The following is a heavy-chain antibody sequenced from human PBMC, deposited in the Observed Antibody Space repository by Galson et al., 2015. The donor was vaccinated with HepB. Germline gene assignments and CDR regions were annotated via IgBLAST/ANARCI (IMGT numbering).Heavy chain of an antibody. D-gene: IGHD3-10*01. Sequence: SLRLSCAASGFTFSNYAMSWVRQAPGKGLEWVSTITNSGSPYYADSVKGRFTVSRDNSKNTLYLQMNRLRAEDTAIYYCAKCSGVMIRGVIIAKRADYWGQGTLVTVSS. CDR2: ITNSGSP. CDR3: AKCSGVMIRGVIIAKRADY. J-gene: IGHJ4*02. V-gene: IGHV3-23*01. CDR1: GFTFSNYA.